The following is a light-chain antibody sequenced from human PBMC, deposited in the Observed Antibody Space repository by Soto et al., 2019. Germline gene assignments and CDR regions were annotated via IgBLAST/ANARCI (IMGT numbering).Light chain of an antibody. CDR1: QGIRSY. CDR3: QQSYSTPPGT. V-gene: IGKV1-9*01. CDR2: GAS. J-gene: IGKJ1*01. Sequence: IQLTQSPSFLSASLGDIVAMTCRASQGIRSYLAWYQQRPGKAPELLIYGASTLRPGGASRFSGSGSGTEFTLTISSLQPEDFATYYCQQSYSTPPGTFGQGTKVDIK.